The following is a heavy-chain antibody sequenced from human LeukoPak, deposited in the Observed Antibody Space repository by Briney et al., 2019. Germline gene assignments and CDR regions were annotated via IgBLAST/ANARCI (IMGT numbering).Heavy chain of an antibody. Sequence: QPGGSLRLSCAASGFTFSSYWMSWVRQAPGKGLEWVANIKQDGSEKYYVDSVKGRFTISRVNAKNSLYLQMNSLRAEDTAVYYCARDSPYYYDSSGYYLGGAYYYYGMDVWGQGTTVTVSS. CDR3: ARDSPYYYDSSGYYLGGAYYYYGMDV. CDR1: GFTFSSYW. CDR2: IKQDGSEK. V-gene: IGHV3-7*01. D-gene: IGHD3-22*01. J-gene: IGHJ6*02.